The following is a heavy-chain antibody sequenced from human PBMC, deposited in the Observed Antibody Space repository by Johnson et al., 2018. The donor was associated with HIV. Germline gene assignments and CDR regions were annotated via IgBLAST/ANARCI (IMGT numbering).Heavy chain of an antibody. V-gene: IGHV3-66*03. D-gene: IGHD6-19*01. CDR2: IYSGGTT. CDR3: ASGPQWLGEFDI. CDR1: GFTVSNNY. Sequence: EVQLVESGGGFIQPGGSLRLSCAASGFTVSNNYMSWFRQAPGKGLVWVSFIYSGGTTYYAYSVKGRFTISRDNSKNTLYLQMNSLRAEDTAVYYCASGPQWLGEFDIWGQGTMVTVSS. J-gene: IGHJ3*02.